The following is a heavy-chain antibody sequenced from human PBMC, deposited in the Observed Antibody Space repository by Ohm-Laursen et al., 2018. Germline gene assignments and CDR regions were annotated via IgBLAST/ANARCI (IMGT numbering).Heavy chain of an antibody. V-gene: IGHV3-23*01. Sequence: SLRLSCAAAGFTFSSYAMSWVRQAPGKGLEWVSAISGSSSITHYADSVKGRFTISRDNSKNTLYLQMNSLRAEGTAVYYCVKGGTVTTNDYWGQGTLVTVSS. CDR1: GFTFSSYA. D-gene: IGHD4-17*01. CDR3: VKGGTVTTNDY. CDR2: ISGSSSIT. J-gene: IGHJ4*02.